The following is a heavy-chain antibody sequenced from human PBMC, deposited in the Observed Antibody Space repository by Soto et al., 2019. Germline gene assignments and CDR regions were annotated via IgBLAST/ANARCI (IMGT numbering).Heavy chain of an antibody. Sequence: GSSVKVSCKASGYTFTGYYMHWVRQAPGQGLEWMGWINPNSGGTNYAQKFQGWVTMTRDTSISTAYMELSRLRSDDTAVYYCARDVLAAAAATFGMDVWGQGTTVTVSS. CDR1: GYTFTGYY. CDR2: INPNSGGT. J-gene: IGHJ6*02. CDR3: ARDVLAAAAATFGMDV. D-gene: IGHD6-13*01. V-gene: IGHV1-2*04.